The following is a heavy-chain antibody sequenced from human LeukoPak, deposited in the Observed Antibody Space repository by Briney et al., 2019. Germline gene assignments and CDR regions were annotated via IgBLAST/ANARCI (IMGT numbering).Heavy chain of an antibody. V-gene: IGHV1-18*01. D-gene: IGHD6-13*01. CDR3: ARDSPVFYCSSSFGQYYFDY. J-gene: IGHJ4*02. Sequence: ASVKVSCKASGYTFTSDGISWVRQAPGQGLEWMGWISAYNGNTNYAQKLQGRVTMTTDTSTSTAYMELRSLRSDDTAVYYCARDSPVFYCSSSFGQYYFDYWGQGTLVTVSS. CDR2: ISAYNGNT. CDR1: GYTFTSDG.